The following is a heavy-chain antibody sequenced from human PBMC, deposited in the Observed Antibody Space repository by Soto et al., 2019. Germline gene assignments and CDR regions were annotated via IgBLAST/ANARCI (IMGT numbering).Heavy chain of an antibody. D-gene: IGHD5-12*01. CDR1: GFTFSSVW. V-gene: IGHV3-53*04. Sequence: GGSLRLSCVASGFTFSSVWMNWVRQAPGKGLEWVSVIYSGGSTYYADSVKGRFTISRHNSKNTLYLQMNSLRAEDTAVYYCAIYIGYDPSNYYYYLDVRDEGPTVTV. J-gene: IGHJ6*03. CDR3: AIYIGYDPSNYYYYLDV. CDR2: IYSGGST.